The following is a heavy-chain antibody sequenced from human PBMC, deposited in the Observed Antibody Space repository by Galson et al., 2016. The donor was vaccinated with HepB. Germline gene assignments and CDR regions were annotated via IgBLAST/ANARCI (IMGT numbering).Heavy chain of an antibody. CDR3: ARGYTSGWYGVLDD. CDR2: IIPILDMA. CDR1: GGTFSSYA. Sequence: SVKVSCKASGGTFSSYAISWVRQAPGQGLEWMGRIIPILDMAKYAQKFQGRVTITADKSTSTTYMELRSLRSEDTALYYCARGYTSGWYGVLDDWGQGTLVTVSS. J-gene: IGHJ4*02. D-gene: IGHD6-19*01. V-gene: IGHV1-69*04.